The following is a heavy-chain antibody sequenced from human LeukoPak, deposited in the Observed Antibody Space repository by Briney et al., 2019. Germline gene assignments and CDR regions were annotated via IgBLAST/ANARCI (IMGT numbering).Heavy chain of an antibody. CDR2: IYTSGST. CDR3: ARDGEGSYYYGMDV. Sequence: SSETLSLTCTVSGGSISSYYWSWIRQPAGRGLEWIGRIYTSGSTNYNPSLKSRVTMSVDTSKNQFSLKLSSVTAADTAVYYCARDGEGSYYYGMDVWGQGTTVTVSS. CDR1: GGSISSYY. V-gene: IGHV4-4*07. J-gene: IGHJ6*02. D-gene: IGHD2-21*01.